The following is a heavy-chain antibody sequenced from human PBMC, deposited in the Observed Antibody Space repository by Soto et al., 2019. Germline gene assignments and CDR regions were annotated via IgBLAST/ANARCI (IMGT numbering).Heavy chain of an antibody. J-gene: IGHJ4*02. Sequence: SETLSLTCTVSGGSISSYYWSWIRQPPGKGLEWIGYIYYSGSTNYNPSLRSRVTISVDTSKNQFSLKLSSVTAADTAVYYCARGRDGYNGYYFDYWGQGTLVTVSS. D-gene: IGHD5-12*01. CDR1: GGSISSYY. CDR3: ARGRDGYNGYYFDY. CDR2: IYYSGST. V-gene: IGHV4-59*01.